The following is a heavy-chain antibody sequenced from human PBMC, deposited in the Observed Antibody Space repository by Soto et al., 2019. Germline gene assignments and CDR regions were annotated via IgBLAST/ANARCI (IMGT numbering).Heavy chain of an antibody. CDR2: IYPGDSDT. V-gene: IGHV5-51*01. D-gene: IGHD1-26*01. CDR3: ARAPRNQWEAAGRSFDI. CDR1: YW. Sequence: YWSWIRQPPGKGLGWMGIIYPGDSDTRYSPSFQGQVTISADKSISTAYLQWSSLKASDTAMYYCARAPRNQWEAAGRSFDIWGQGTMVTVSS. J-gene: IGHJ3*02.